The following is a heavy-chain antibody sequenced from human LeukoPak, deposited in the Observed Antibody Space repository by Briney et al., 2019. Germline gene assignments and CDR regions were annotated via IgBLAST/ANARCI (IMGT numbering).Heavy chain of an antibody. D-gene: IGHD2-8*01. CDR2: IYYTGST. V-gene: IGHV4-39*07. J-gene: IGHJ5*02. CDR1: GGSISSSDYY. CDR3: ARENYCTNGVCWAFDP. Sequence: PSETLSLTCTVSGGSISSSDYYWSWIRQPPGRGLEWLGNIYYTGSTSCNPSLKSRVTFSVDTFNNQFSLHLSSVTAADTAVYYCARENYCTNGVCWAFDPWGQGTLVTVSS.